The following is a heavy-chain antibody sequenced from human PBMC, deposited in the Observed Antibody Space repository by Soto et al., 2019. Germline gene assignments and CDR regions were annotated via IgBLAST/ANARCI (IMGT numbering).Heavy chain of an antibody. CDR2: IYYSGST. Sequence: QVQLQESGPGLVKPSQTLSLTCTVSGGSISSGDYYWSWIRQHPGKGLEWIGYIYYSGSTHYSSSLKSRLTMSIDTSKNQFPLKLTSVTAADTAVYYCARLSSIDSSGYYLDYWGQGTLVTVSS. V-gene: IGHV4-31*03. CDR1: GGSISSGDYY. J-gene: IGHJ4*02. D-gene: IGHD3-22*01. CDR3: ARLSSIDSSGYYLDY.